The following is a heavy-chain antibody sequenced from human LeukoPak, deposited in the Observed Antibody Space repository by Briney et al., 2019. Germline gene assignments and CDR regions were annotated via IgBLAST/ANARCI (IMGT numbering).Heavy chain of an antibody. J-gene: IGHJ1*01. Sequence: GGSLRLSCAASGFTFSNYWMSWVRQAPGKGLEWVSYISSSSSTIYYADSVKGRFTISRDNAKNSLYLQMNSLRVEDTAVYYCARDGHYDILTGYFQDWGQGTLVTVSS. CDR1: GFTFSNYW. V-gene: IGHV3-48*04. D-gene: IGHD3-9*01. CDR2: ISSSSSTI. CDR3: ARDGHYDILTGYFQD.